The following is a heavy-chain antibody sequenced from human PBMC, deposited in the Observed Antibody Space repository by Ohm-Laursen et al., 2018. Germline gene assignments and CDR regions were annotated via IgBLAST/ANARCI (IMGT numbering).Heavy chain of an antibody. J-gene: IGHJ4*02. CDR2: ISYSGST. CDR3: AGGYQLPYY. V-gene: IGHV4-31*01. Sequence: TLSLTCSVSGGSITSNGYHWSWIRQPPGKGLEWIGYISYSGSTYYNPSLRSLVTISLDTSKNQFSLSLTSVMAADTAIYFCAGGYQLPYYWGQGSSVTVSS. D-gene: IGHD2-2*01. CDR1: GGSITSNGYH.